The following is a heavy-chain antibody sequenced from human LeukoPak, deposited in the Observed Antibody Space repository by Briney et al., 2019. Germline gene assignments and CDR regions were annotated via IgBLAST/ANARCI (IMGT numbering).Heavy chain of an antibody. Sequence: PGGSLRLSCAASGFTFDDYAMHWVRQAPGKGLEWVSGISWNSGSIGYADSVKGRFTISRDNAKNSLYLQMNSLRAEDTALYYCAKDISGYYDSSGYYETWGQGTLVTVSS. V-gene: IGHV3-9*01. CDR3: AKDISGYYDSSGYYET. D-gene: IGHD3-22*01. J-gene: IGHJ5*02. CDR2: ISWNSGSI. CDR1: GFTFDDYA.